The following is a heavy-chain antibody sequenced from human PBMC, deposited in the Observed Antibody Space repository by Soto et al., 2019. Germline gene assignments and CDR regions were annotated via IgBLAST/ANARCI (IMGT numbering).Heavy chain of an antibody. CDR1: GFTFSTSG. CDR2: ISSDGSTK. Sequence: QVQLVESGGGVVQPGMSLRLSCAASGFTFSTSGMHWVRQAPGKGPEWVAVISSDGSTKYHADSVKGRFTISRDNFQNTLFLQMNNRGAEDTAVYYCARDLYDSGSYVPDYWVQGTLVTVSS. D-gene: IGHD3-10*01. CDR3: ARDLYDSGSYVPDY. J-gene: IGHJ4*02. V-gene: IGHV3-30*03.